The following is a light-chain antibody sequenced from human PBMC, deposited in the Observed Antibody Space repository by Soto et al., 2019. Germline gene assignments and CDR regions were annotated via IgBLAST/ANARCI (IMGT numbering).Light chain of an antibody. CDR1: PSVSSY. CDR2: DAS. V-gene: IGKV3-11*01. Sequence: EIVLTQSPATLSLSPGERATLSCRASPSVSSYLAWYQQKPGQAPRLLIYDASNRATGIPARFSGSGSGTDFTLTISNLEPEVFAVYYCQQRSNWPPTFGQGTKVEIK. CDR3: QQRSNWPPT. J-gene: IGKJ1*01.